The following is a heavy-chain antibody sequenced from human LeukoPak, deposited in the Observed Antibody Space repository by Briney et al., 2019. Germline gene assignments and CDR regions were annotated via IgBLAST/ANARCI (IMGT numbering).Heavy chain of an antibody. CDR1: GFTFNSYA. CDR2: IDGSGGST. V-gene: IGHV3-23*01. J-gene: IGHJ5*02. D-gene: IGHD3-3*01. Sequence: GGSLRLSCAASGFTFNSYAMSWVRQAPGKGLEWVSAIDGSGGSTYYADSVKGRFTISRDNSKHTLYLQMNSLRAEDTALYYCAKDPIFHIRFLDQLDNWFDPWGQGTLVTVSS. CDR3: AKDPIFHIRFLDQLDNWFDP.